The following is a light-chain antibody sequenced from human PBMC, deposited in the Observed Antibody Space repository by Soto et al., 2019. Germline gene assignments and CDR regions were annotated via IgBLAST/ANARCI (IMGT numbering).Light chain of an antibody. CDR3: QQRKNYPIT. Sequence: DIQLTQSPSFLSASVGDGVTITCRASQDITSHLAWYQQKPGKAPKLLIHTASTLQTGVPSRFSGSGSGTEFTLTISSLQPEDFATYYCQQRKNYPITFGQGTRLEIK. V-gene: IGKV1-9*01. CDR2: TAS. J-gene: IGKJ5*01. CDR1: QDITSH.